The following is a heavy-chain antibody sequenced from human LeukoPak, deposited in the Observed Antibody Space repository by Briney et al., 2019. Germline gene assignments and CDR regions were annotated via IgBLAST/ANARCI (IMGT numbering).Heavy chain of an antibody. CDR3: ARDLGSSTTMIVIWSEGGFDY. D-gene: IGHD3-22*01. V-gene: IGHV3-21*01. CDR1: GFPFSSYG. J-gene: IGHJ4*02. Sequence: GRSLRLSCAASGFPFSSYGMHWVRQAPGKGLEWVSSISSSSSYIYYADSVKGRFTISRDNAKNSLYVQMNSLRAEDTAVYYCARDLGSSTTMIVIWSEGGFDYWGQGTLVTVSS. CDR2: ISSSSSYI.